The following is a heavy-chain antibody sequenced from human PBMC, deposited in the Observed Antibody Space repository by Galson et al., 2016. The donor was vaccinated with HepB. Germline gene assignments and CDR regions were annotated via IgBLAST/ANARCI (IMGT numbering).Heavy chain of an antibody. Sequence: SLRLSCAASGSTFSNYAMTWVRQAPGKGLEWVSGISGSGANTHYANAVKGRFTISRDNSNNTLYLQMNSLRAEDTALYFCARYSNSWAPFDYWGQGRLVTVSS. J-gene: IGHJ4*02. CDR2: ISGSGANT. V-gene: IGHV3-23*01. CDR1: GSTFSNYA. CDR3: ARYSNSWAPFDY. D-gene: IGHD6-13*01.